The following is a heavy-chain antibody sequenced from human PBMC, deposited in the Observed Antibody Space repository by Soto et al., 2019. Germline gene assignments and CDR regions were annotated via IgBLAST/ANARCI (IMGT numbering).Heavy chain of an antibody. V-gene: IGHV3-21*06. CDR2: ISSTTNYI. Sequence: VGSLRLSCAASGFTFTRYSMNWVRQAPGKGLEWVSSISSTTNYIYYGDSMKGRFTISRDNGKNSLYLEIHSLRAEDTAVYYCARESEDLTSNFDYWGQGTLVTVSS. CDR3: ARESEDLTSNFDY. J-gene: IGHJ4*02. CDR1: GFTFTRYS.